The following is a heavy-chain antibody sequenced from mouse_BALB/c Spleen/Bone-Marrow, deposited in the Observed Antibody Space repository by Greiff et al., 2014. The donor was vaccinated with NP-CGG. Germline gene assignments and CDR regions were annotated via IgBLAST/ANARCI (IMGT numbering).Heavy chain of an antibody. CDR1: GFTFSSYA. CDR3: ARGIDY. Sequence: EVMLVESGGGLVKPGGSLKLSCAASGFTFSSYAMPWVRQTPEKRLEWVASISSGGSTYYPDSVKGRFTISRDNARNILYLRMSSLRSEDTAMYYCARGIDYWGQGTTLTVSS. V-gene: IGHV5-6-5*01. J-gene: IGHJ2*01. CDR2: ISSGGST.